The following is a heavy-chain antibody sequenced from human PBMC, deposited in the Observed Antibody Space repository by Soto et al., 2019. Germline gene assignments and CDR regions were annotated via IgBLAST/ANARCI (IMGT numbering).Heavy chain of an antibody. CDR3: ARAGGEYYFDY. V-gene: IGHV3-33*01. J-gene: IGHJ4*02. CDR1: GFTFSSYG. Sequence: QVQLVESGGGVVQPGRSLRLSCAASGFTFSSYGMHWVRQAPGKGLEWVGVIWYDGSNKYYADSVKGRFTISRDNSKNTLYLQMNSLRAEDTAVYYCARAGGEYYFDYWGQGTLVTVSS. D-gene: IGHD2-15*01. CDR2: IWYDGSNK.